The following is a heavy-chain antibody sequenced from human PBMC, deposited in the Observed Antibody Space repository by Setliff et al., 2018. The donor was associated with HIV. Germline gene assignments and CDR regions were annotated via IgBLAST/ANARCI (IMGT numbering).Heavy chain of an antibody. Sequence: ASVKVSCKVSGYTLTELSRHWVRQAPGKGLEWMGWISPNFGHTKYAQRFLDRVTMTIDTATSRAYMELRSLRSDDTAVYFCARLGSGWSDSYYYAMDIWGQGTTVTVSS. D-gene: IGHD6-19*01. CDR3: ARLGSGWSDSYYYAMDI. V-gene: IGHV1-18*01. J-gene: IGHJ6*02. CDR2: ISPNFGHT. CDR1: GYTLTELS.